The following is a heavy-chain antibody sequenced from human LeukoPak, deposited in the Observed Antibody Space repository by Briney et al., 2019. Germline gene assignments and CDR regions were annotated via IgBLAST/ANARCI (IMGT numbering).Heavy chain of an antibody. V-gene: IGHV5-51*01. D-gene: IGHD6-19*01. J-gene: IGHJ4*02. CDR1: GYSFTTYW. Sequence: GESLKISCKGSGYSFTTYWIGWVRQLPGKGLEWMGIIYPGDSDTRYSPSFQGQVTISADKSISTAYLQWSSLKASDTAMYYCARSSSGWSLSSFDYRGQGTLVTVSS. CDR2: IYPGDSDT. CDR3: ARSSSGWSLSSFDY.